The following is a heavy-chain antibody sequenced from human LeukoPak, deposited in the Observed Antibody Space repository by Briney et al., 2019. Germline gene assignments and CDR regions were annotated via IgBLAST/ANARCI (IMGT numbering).Heavy chain of an antibody. CDR3: ARGPRGRTLDF. CDR2: TTSDGSTT. Sequence: GGSLRLSCAASGFTFTTYWMYWVRQAPGKGLVWVSRTTSDGSTTTYADSVKGRFTITRDNAKNTLYLQMNSLSAEDTAVYYCARGPRGRTLDFWGQGTLVTVSS. V-gene: IGHV3-74*01. J-gene: IGHJ4*02. D-gene: IGHD2-15*01. CDR1: GFTFTTYW.